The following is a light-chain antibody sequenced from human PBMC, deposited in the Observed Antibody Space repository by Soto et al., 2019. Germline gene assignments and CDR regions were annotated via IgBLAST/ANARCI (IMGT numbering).Light chain of an antibody. CDR1: QSVSSN. J-gene: IGKJ5*01. CDR2: GAS. Sequence: EIVMTQSPATLSVSPGERATLSCRASQSVSSNLAWFQQRPGQAPRLLIYGASTRATGFPARFSGSGSGTEFTLTISSLQSEYFAVYYCQQYNNWPITFGQGTRLEIK. V-gene: IGKV3-15*01. CDR3: QQYNNWPIT.